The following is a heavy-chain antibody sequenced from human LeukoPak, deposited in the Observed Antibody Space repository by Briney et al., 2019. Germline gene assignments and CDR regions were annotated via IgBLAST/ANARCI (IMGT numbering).Heavy chain of an antibody. J-gene: IGHJ3*02. V-gene: IGHV1-2*02. CDR3: ARSSSSGRANAFDI. CDR1: GYTFPGYY. D-gene: IGHD3-22*01. Sequence: ASVKVSCKASGYTFPGYYIHWVRQAPGQGLEWMGWINPNSGGTNYAQKFQGRVTMTRDTSISTAYMELSRLRSDDTAVYYCARSSSSGRANAFDIWAQGTMVTVSS. CDR2: INPNSGGT.